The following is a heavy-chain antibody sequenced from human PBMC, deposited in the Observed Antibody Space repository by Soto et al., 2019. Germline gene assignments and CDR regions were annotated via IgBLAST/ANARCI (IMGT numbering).Heavy chain of an antibody. CDR2: IYYSGPT. CDR1: GGSVSSSSFF. D-gene: IGHD4-4*01. J-gene: IGHJ6*02. Sequence: QLQLQESGPGLVKPSETLSLTCTVSGGSVSSSSFFWGWIRQSPGKGLEWIGSIYYSGPTYYNPSLKSLVTIYVDTSKSQFSLKLSSVTAADTAVYYCARHPATSVTWFYGMDVWGQGTTVTVSS. V-gene: IGHV4-39*01. CDR3: ARHPATSVTWFYGMDV.